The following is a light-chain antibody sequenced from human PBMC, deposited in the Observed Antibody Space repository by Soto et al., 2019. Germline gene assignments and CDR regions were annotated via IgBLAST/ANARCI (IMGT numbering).Light chain of an antibody. V-gene: IGKV3-15*01. J-gene: IGKJ1*01. CDR2: GAS. Sequence: EIVLTQSPANLSVSLGRSATXXCMATQSVSLSLAWYQMRPGQPPRLXXYGASTRATDIPARFSGSGSGTDFTLTISSLQSEDFAVYFCQQYHIWPSWTFGQGTKVDIK. CDR3: QQYHIWPSWT. CDR1: QSVSLS.